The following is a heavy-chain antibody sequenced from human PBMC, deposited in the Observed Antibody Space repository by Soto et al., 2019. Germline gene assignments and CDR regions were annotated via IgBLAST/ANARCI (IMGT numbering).Heavy chain of an antibody. CDR3: ATADAYYDYVWGSYRSNFDY. J-gene: IGHJ4*02. Sequence: QVQLVQSGAEVKKPGSSVKVSCKASGGTFSSYAISWVRQAPGQGLEWMGGIIPIFGTANYAQKFQGGVTFTADESTSTAYMELSSLRSEDTAVYYCATADAYYDYVWGSYRSNFDYWCQGTLVTVSS. V-gene: IGHV1-69*12. D-gene: IGHD3-16*02. CDR1: GGTFSSYA. CDR2: IIPIFGTA.